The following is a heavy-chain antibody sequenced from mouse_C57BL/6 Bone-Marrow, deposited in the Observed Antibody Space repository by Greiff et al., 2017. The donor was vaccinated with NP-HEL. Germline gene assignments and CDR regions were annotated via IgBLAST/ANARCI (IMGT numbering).Heavy chain of an antibody. Sequence: VQLQQPGAELVKPGASVKLSCKASGYTFTSYWMHWVKQRPGQGLEWIGMIHPNSGSTNYNEKFKSKATLTVDKSSSTAYMQLSSLTSEDSAVYYCARYYGSSPWAWFAYWGQGTLVTVSA. CDR1: GYTFTSYW. J-gene: IGHJ3*01. CDR2: IHPNSGST. V-gene: IGHV1-64*01. CDR3: ARYYGSSPWAWFAY. D-gene: IGHD1-1*01.